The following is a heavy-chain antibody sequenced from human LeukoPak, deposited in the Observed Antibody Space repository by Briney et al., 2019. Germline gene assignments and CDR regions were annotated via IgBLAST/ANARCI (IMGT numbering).Heavy chain of an antibody. D-gene: IGHD3-22*01. CDR3: ARVYYYDSSGSGYFDY. Sequence: ASVKFSCKASGGTFSSYAISWVRQAPGQGLEWMGGIIPIFGTANYAQKFQGRVTITADESTSTAYMELSSLRSEDTAVYYCARVYYYDSSGSGYFDYWGQGTLVTVSS. CDR1: GGTFSSYA. CDR2: IIPIFGTA. V-gene: IGHV1-69*13. J-gene: IGHJ4*02.